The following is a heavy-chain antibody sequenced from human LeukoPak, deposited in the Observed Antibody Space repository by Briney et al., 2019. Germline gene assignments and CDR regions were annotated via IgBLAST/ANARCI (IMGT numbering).Heavy chain of an antibody. V-gene: IGHV3-9*01. D-gene: IGHD2-2*01. CDR2: ISRDSANI. CDR1: GFTFDDYV. CDR3: ARDFCTGCNYYFYGMDV. J-gene: IGHJ6*02. Sequence: GGSLRLSCAASGFTFDDYVMHWVRQAPGRGLEWVSGISRDSANIGYADSVKGRFTISRDNAKNSLYPQMNSLTTEDTALYYCARDFCTGCNYYFYGMDVWGRGTTVTVSS.